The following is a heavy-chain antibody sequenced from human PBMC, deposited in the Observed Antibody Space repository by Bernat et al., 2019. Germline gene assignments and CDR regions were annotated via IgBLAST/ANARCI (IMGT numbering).Heavy chain of an antibody. J-gene: IGHJ4*02. CDR1: GFTFSSYG. Sequence: QVQLVESGGGVVQPGRSLRLSCAASGFTFSSYGMHWVRQAPGKGLEWVALISNDGTNKYYADSVKGRFTISRDNSKNTLYLQMNSLRVEDTAVYYCAGGYYFGDYWGQGTLATVSS. V-gene: IGHV3-30*03. CDR2: ISNDGTNK. CDR3: AGGYYFGDY. D-gene: IGHD3-22*01.